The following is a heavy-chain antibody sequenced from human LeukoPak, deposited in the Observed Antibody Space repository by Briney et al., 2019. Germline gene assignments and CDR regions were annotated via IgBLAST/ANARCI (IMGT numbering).Heavy chain of an antibody. CDR1: GYTFTGYF. J-gene: IGHJ4*02. V-gene: IGHV1-2*06. CDR3: ARDLSSTSNWEFDF. Sequence: GASVKVSCKASGYTFTGYFMHWVRQAPGQGLEWMGRINLNSGGTYYAQNFQGRVTMTRDTSTSTAYVELSRLTSEDTAMYYCARDLSSTSNWEFDFWGQGTLVTVSS. D-gene: IGHD1-26*01. CDR2: INLNSGGT.